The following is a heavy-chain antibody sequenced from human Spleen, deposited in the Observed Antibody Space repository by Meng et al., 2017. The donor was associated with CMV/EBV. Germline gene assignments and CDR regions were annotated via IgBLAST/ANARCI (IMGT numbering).Heavy chain of an antibody. CDR2: ISYDGKKK. V-gene: IGHV3-30*03. CDR1: GFTFSSYW. D-gene: IGHD2-2*01. Sequence: GESLKISCAASGFTFSSYWMSWVRQAPGKGLEWVAVISYDGKKKSYADSVKGRIIISRDNSKNTLYLQMNSLRPEDTAMYFCARVKRVLVVPAAIGPYGMDVWGQGTTVTVSS. CDR3: ARVKRVLVVPAAIGPYGMDV. J-gene: IGHJ6*02.